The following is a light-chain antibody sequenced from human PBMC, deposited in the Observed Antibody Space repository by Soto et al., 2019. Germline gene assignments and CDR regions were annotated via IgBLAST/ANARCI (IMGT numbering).Light chain of an antibody. CDR3: QYYGSSVT. V-gene: IGKV3-20*01. Sequence: EIVVTQSAGTLSLSPGERATLSCRASQSISNDHLAWYQQKPGQAPRLLIYGTSNRATGGIADRFSGSGSGTDFTLTISRLEPEDFAVYYCQYYGSSVTFAGGTKVDIK. J-gene: IGKJ4*01. CDR2: GTS. CDR1: QSISNDH.